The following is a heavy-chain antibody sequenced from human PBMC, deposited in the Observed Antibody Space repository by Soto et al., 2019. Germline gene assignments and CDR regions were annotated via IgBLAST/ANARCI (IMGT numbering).Heavy chain of an antibody. CDR3: AKDDSSGYYLVCFDY. V-gene: IGHV3-23*01. D-gene: IGHD3-22*01. J-gene: IGHJ4*02. CDR1: GFTFSSYV. CDR2: ISGSGGST. Sequence: LRLSCAASGFTFSSYVMSWVRQAPGKGLEWVSAISGSGGSTYYADSVKGRFTIARDNSKNTLYLQMNSLRAEDTAVYYCAKDDSSGYYLVCFDYWGQGTLATVSS.